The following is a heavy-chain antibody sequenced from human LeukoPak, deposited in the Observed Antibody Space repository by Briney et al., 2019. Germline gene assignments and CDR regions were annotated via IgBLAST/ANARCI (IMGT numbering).Heavy chain of an antibody. J-gene: IGHJ6*03. CDR1: GFTFSSYS. D-gene: IGHD3-9*01. CDR2: ISSSSSYI. CDR3: ARDRYGLRYNYYYYYMDV. Sequence: GGSLRPSCAASGFTFSSYSMNWVRQAPGKGLEWVSSISSSSSYIYYADSVKGRFTISRDNAKNSLYLQMNSLRAEDTAVYYCARDRYGLRYNYYYYYMDVWGKGTTVTVSS. V-gene: IGHV3-21*01.